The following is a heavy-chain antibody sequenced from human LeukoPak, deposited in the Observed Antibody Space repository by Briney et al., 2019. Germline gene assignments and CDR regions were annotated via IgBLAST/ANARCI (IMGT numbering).Heavy chain of an antibody. CDR2: IFYSGST. D-gene: IGHD6-19*01. J-gene: IGHJ4*02. CDR1: GGSISNSIYY. V-gene: IGHV4-39*01. Sequence: SETLSLTCTVSGGSISNSIYYWGWIRQPPGKGLECIGNIFYSGSTYYNPSLQSRVTISVDTSKNQFSLKLSSVTAADTAVYYCARRPVAGHFYYWGQGTLVTVSS. CDR3: ARRPVAGHFYY.